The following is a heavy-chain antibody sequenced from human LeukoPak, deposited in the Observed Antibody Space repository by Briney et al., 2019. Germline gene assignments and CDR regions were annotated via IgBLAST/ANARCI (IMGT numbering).Heavy chain of an antibody. D-gene: IGHD3-22*01. V-gene: IGHV4-34*01. CDR3: ARRVVVTRGYNWFDP. CDR2: INHSGST. CDR1: GGSFSGCY. J-gene: IGHJ5*02. Sequence: SETLSLTCAVYGGSFSGCYWSWIRQPPGKGLEWIGEINHSGSTNYNPSLKSRVTVSVDTSKDQFSLKLSSVTAADTAVYYCARRVVVTRGYNWFDPWGQGTLVTVSS.